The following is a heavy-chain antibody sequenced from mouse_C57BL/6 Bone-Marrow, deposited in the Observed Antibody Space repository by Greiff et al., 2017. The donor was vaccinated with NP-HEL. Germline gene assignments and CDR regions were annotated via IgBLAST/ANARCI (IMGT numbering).Heavy chain of an antibody. Sequence: EVKLVESGGGLVQPGGSLKLSCAASGFTFSDYYMYWVRQTPEKRLEWVPYISNGGGSTYYPDTVKGRFTISRDNAKNTLDLQMSRLKSEDTAMYYCARGGGYSNYYAMDYWGQGTSVTVSS. V-gene: IGHV5-12*01. J-gene: IGHJ4*01. CDR3: ARGGGYSNYYAMDY. D-gene: IGHD2-5*01. CDR1: GFTFSDYY. CDR2: ISNGGGST.